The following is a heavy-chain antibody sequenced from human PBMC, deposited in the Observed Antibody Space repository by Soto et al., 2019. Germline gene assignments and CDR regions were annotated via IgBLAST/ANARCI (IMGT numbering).Heavy chain of an antibody. CDR2: IGAARDP. V-gene: IGHV3-13*05. D-gene: IGHD2-15*01. CDR3: ARAYTGRLPRRAAYYYAWDV. CDR1: GFTFSDYD. J-gene: IGHJ6*02. Sequence: GGSLRLSCTASGFTFSDYDMHWVRQAAGKGLEWVSTIGAARDPYYTGSGKGRFTISRENARNSMFLHMNSGTVGDTAVYYCARAYTGRLPRRAAYYYAWDVWGQGTKVTVS.